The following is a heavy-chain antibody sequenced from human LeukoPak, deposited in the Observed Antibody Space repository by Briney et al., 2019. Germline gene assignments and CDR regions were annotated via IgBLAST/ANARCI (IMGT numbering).Heavy chain of an antibody. V-gene: IGHV4-59*01. D-gene: IGHD2-15*01. CDR3: ARGTVVVAATLPYYYYYYMDV. J-gene: IGHJ6*03. Sequence: SETLSLTCTVSGGSINSYYWSWIRQPPGKGLDWIGDIYYSGSTNYNPSLKSRVTISVDTSKNQFSLKLSSVTAADTAVYYCARGTVVVAATLPYYYYYYMDVWGKGTTATVSS. CDR2: IYYSGST. CDR1: GGSINSYY.